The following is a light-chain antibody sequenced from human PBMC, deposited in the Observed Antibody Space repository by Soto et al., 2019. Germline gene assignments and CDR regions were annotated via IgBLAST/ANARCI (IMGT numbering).Light chain of an antibody. CDR2: DAS. CDR3: QQRSNWPRT. CDR1: QSVSSY. J-gene: IGKJ1*01. V-gene: IGKV3-11*01. Sequence: EIVLTQSPAALTLSTSRRDTPSCRANQSVSSYLPGYPQNPVQARRLFMYDASNRAAGIPARFRGSWSVSDFTLTISSQEPEDFAVYCCQQRSNWPRTVGQGTKVEIK.